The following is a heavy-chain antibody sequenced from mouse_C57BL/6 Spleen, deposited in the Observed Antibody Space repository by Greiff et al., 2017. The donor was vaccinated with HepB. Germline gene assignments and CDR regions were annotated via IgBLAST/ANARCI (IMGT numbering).Heavy chain of an antibody. V-gene: IGHV1-18*01. CDR3: ARTYYGYEGYAMDY. D-gene: IGHD2-9*01. CDR1: GYTFTDYN. Sequence: EVKLQQSGPELVKPGASVKIPCKASGYTFTDYNMDWVKQSHGKSLEWIGDINPNNGGTIYNQKFKGKATLTVDKSSSTAYMELRSLTSEDTAVYYCARTYYGYEGYAMDYWGQGTSVTVSS. CDR2: INPNNGGT. J-gene: IGHJ4*01.